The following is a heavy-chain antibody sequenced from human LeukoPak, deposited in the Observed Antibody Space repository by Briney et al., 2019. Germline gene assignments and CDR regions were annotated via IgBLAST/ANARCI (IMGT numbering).Heavy chain of an antibody. CDR2: IYSGGST. J-gene: IGHJ4*02. CDR3: ARDRYYYDSSSHDY. D-gene: IGHD3-22*01. CDR1: GFIVSSNY. Sequence: GGSLRLSCAASGFIVSSNYMNWVRQAPGKGLEWVSVIYSGGSTYYADSVKGRFTISRDNSKNTLYLQMNSLRAEDTAVYYCARDRYYYDSSSHDYWGQGTLVTVSS. V-gene: IGHV3-66*01.